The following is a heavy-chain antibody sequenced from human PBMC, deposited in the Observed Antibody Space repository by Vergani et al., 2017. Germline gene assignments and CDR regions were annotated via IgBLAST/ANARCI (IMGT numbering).Heavy chain of an antibody. J-gene: IGHJ4*02. CDR2: ISSSSSTI. D-gene: IGHD2-2*01. CDR3: ARDGERRHCSSTSCYPSD. CDR1: GFTFSSYS. V-gene: IGHV3-48*01. Sequence: EVQLVESGGGLVQPGGSLRLSCAASGFTFSSYSMNWVRQAPGKGLEWVSYISSSSSTIYYADSVKGRFTISRDNAKNSLYLQMNSLRAEDTAVYYCARDGERRHCSSTSCYPSDWGQGTLVTVSS.